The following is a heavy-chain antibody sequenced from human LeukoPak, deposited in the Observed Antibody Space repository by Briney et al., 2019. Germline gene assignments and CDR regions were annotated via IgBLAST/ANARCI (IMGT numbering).Heavy chain of an antibody. J-gene: IGHJ5*02. CDR1: GFTFSSYA. V-gene: IGHV3-30-3*01. CDR3: ARDLAAAGTAAGFDP. Sequence: GGSLSLSCAASGFTFSSYAMHWVRQAPGKGLEWVAVISYDGSNKYYADSVKGRFTISRDNSKNTLYLQMNSLRAEDTAVYYCARDLAAAGTAAGFDPWGQGTLVTVSS. D-gene: IGHD6-13*01. CDR2: ISYDGSNK.